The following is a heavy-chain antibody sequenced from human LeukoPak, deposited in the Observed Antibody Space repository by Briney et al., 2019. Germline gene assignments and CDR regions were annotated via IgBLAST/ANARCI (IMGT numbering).Heavy chain of an antibody. CDR2: IIPILGIA. J-gene: IGHJ6*02. Sequence: SVKVSCKASGGTFSSYAISWVRQAPGQGLEWMGRIIPILGIANYAQKFQGRVTITADKSTSTAYMELSSLRSEDTAVYYCARNLAKEQWLGTRNYYYYGMDVWGQGTTVTVS. CDR3: ARNLAKEQWLGTRNYYYYGMDV. CDR1: GGTFSSYA. D-gene: IGHD6-19*01. V-gene: IGHV1-69*04.